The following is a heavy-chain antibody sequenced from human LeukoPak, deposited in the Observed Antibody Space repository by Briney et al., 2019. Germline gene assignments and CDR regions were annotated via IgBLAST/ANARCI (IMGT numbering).Heavy chain of an antibody. CDR3: ARALSEWRQSDY. J-gene: IGHJ4*02. Sequence: SGGSLRLSCVSSGFSVSSDYVSWVRQAPGKGLEWVSLNYSAGNTYYADSVKGRFTISRDNSKNTLYLQMNSLRQEDTAVYYCARALSEWRQSDYWGQGTLVTVSS. CDR1: GFSVSSDY. D-gene: IGHD5-24*01. V-gene: IGHV3-66*01. CDR2: NYSAGNT.